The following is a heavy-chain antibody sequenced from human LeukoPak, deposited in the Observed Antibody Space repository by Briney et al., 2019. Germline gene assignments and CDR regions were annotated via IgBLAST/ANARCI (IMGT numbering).Heavy chain of an antibody. V-gene: IGHV3-20*04. D-gene: IGHD3-22*01. CDR3: AREAYDSSGYSSPFDY. J-gene: IGHJ4*02. CDR1: GFTLDDYG. CDR2: TKWNGGST. Sequence: GGSLRLSSAASGFTLDDYGMRWVRQAPGKGREWDCGTKWNGGSTGYADSAKGRFTITRDNAKNSLYLQMNSLRSEDTALYYCAREAYDSSGYSSPFDYWGQGTLVTVSS.